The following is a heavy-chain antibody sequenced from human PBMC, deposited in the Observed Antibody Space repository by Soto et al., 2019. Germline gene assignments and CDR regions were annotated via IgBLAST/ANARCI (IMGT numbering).Heavy chain of an antibody. CDR2: ISDTWGYT. J-gene: IGHJ4*02. V-gene: IGHV3-64D*06. D-gene: IGHD5-18*01. Sequence: EVQLEESGGNLVQPGGSLRLSCSASGFTFSSFAMHWVRQAPGKGLEYISSISDTWGYTPYADSVKGRFTISRDNSKNTLYLQMSRLRPDDTAVYYWVKDHGTAMVRGGLDSCGQGALVTVSS. CDR3: VKDHGTAMVRGGLDS. CDR1: GFTFSSFA.